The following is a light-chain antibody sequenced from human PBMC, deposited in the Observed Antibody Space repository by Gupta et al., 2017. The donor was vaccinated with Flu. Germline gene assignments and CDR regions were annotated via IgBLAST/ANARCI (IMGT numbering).Light chain of an antibody. V-gene: IGKV3-15*01. CDR1: QSVDTK. CDR3: LQDNDWPYT. J-gene: IGKJ2*01. Sequence: EIVMTQSPATLSLSLGERATLSCRVSQSVDTKLAWYQQKPGQSPRLLIYAASSTATGIPTRFSGSGSGTEFALTVSSLQSEDFAVYYCLQDNDWPYTFGQGTKVEIK. CDR2: AAS.